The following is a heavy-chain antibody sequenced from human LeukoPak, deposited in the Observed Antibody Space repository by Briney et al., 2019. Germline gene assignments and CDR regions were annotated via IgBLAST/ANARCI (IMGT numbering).Heavy chain of an antibody. V-gene: IGHV4-34*01. D-gene: IGHD1-7*01. CDR3: ARTRITGTTPFHY. J-gene: IGHJ4*02. CDR1: RGSFSGYY. Sequence: SETLSLTCAVYRGSFSGYYWNWIRQPPEKGLEWIGEINHSGSTNYNPSLKSRVTISVDTSKNQFSLKLSSVTAADTAVYYCARTRITGTTPFHYWGQGTLVTVSS. CDR2: INHSGST.